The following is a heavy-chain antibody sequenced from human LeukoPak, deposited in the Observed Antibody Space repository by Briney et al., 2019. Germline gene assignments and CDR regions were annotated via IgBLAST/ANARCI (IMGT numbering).Heavy chain of an antibody. CDR2: ISGSGGST. CDR3: ARVDNSVGYSGHEKLGAFDI. J-gene: IGHJ3*02. CDR1: GFTFSSYA. Sequence: PGGSLRLSCAASGFTFSSYAMSWVRQAPGKGLEWVSAISGSGGSTYYADSVKGRFTISRDDSKNTLYLQMNSLRADDTAVYYCARVDNSVGYSGHEKLGAFDIWGQGTMVTVSS. V-gene: IGHV3-23*01. D-gene: IGHD5-12*01.